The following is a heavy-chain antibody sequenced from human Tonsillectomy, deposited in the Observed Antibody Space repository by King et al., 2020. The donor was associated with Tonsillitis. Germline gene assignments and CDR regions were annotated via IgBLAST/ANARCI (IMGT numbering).Heavy chain of an antibody. CDR2: INGNGTTT. J-gene: IGHJ4*02. CDR1: GFSFSSYW. V-gene: IGHV3-74*01. D-gene: IGHD1-26*01. CDR3: VRGYSGSYRVDY. Sequence: VQLVESGGGLVQPGGSLRLSCAASGFSFSSYWMHWVRQVPGKGLLWVSRINGNGTTTTYADSVKGRFTISRDNAKKTVFLQMNSLRAEDTAVYYCVRGYSGSYRVDYWGQGTLVTVSS.